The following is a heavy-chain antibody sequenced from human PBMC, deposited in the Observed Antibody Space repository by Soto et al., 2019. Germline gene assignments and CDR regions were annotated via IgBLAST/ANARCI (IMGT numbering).Heavy chain of an antibody. CDR2: IDPSDSYT. J-gene: IGHJ6*02. CDR3: SRVASRNGMDV. V-gene: IGHV5-10-1*01. D-gene: IGHD2-2*01. Sequence: CKRPGCGLPSYWRSWARQMTGKGLEWMGRIDPSDSYTNYSPSFQGHVTISADKSISTAYLQWSSLKASDTAMYYCSRVASRNGMDVWCQGTTVTVSS. CDR1: GCGLPSYW.